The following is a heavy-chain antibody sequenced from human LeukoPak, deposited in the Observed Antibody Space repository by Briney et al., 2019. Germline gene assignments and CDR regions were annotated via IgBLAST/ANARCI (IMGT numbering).Heavy chain of an antibody. J-gene: IGHJ5*02. CDR3: ARFEGGLRLS. V-gene: IGHV3-66*02. Sequence: PGGSLRLSCAASGLTVSSSYMSWVRQAPGKGLEWVSVIYSGCSTYYADSVKGRFTTSRDNSKNTLFLQMNSLRAEDTAVYYCARFEGGLRLSWGQGTLVTASS. CDR2: IYSGCST. CDR1: GLTVSSSY. D-gene: IGHD3-16*01.